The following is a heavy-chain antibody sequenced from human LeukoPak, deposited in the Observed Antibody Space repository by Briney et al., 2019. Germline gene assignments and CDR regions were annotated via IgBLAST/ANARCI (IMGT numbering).Heavy chain of an antibody. CDR1: GYTFTDYF. Sequence: ASVKVSCKDSGYTFTDYFMNWVRQAPGQGLEWMGWINPKSGGTVHAQKFQGRVTMTRDTSSSTAYMELSRLRFDDTVVYYCARGPRITIFGVVMANDAFDIWGQGTMVTVSS. CDR2: INPKSGGT. J-gene: IGHJ3*02. V-gene: IGHV1-2*02. CDR3: ARGPRITIFGVVMANDAFDI. D-gene: IGHD3-3*01.